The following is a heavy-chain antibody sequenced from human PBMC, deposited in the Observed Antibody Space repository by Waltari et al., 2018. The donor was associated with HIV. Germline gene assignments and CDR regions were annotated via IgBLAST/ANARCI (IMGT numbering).Heavy chain of an antibody. CDR2: VGYVGTS. Sequence: HLQLRESGPGLVMPSETLSLPCTDSGSSIRSYNHYWAWVRQPPGTGLEWSARVGYVGTSYCKASLRSRTAASILTSGNQFSLNLTPVTAADAATYYCARAGLLTAILFATWGQGSLV. CDR3: ARAGLLTAILFAT. D-gene: IGHD2-21*02. CDR1: GSSIRSYNHY. V-gene: IGHV4-39*07. J-gene: IGHJ5*02.